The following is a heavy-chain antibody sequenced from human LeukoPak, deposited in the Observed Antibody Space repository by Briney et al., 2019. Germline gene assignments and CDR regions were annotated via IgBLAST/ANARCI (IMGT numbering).Heavy chain of an antibody. V-gene: IGHV2-5*01. J-gene: IGHJ4*02. CDR3: AHLGVDGSGWYAFFDY. CDR2: IYWNDDK. D-gene: IGHD6-19*01. Sequence: SGPTLVNPTQTLTLTCTFSGFSLSTRGGGVGWIRQPPGKALEWLSLIYWNDDKRYSPSLKSRLTITKDTSKNQVVLTMTNMDPVGTATYYCAHLGVDGSGWYAFFDYWGQGTLVTVSS. CDR1: GFSLSTRGGG.